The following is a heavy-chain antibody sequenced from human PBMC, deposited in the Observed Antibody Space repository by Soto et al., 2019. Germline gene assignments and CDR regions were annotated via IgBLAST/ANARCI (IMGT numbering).Heavy chain of an antibody. V-gene: IGHV3-30-3*01. J-gene: IGHJ6*02. CDR3: ARDSDIVATAHYYYYGMDV. CDR1: GFTFSSYA. Sequence: VQLVESGGGVVQPGRSLRLSCAASGFTFSSYAMHWVRQAPGKGLEWVAVISYDGSNKYYADSVKGRFTISRDNSKNTLYLQMNSLRAEDTAVYYCARDSDIVATAHYYYYGMDVWGQGTTVTVSS. D-gene: IGHD5-12*01. CDR2: ISYDGSNK.